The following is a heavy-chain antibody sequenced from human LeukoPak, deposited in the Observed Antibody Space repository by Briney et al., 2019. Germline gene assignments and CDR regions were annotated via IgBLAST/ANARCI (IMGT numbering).Heavy chain of an antibody. CDR3: AKPLTGTGSGWYFDY. Sequence: GGSLRLSCAASGFTFSSYEMNWVRQAPGKGLEWVSYISSSGSTIYYADSVKGRFTISRDNAKNTLYLQMNSLRAEDTAVYHCAKPLTGTGSGWYFDYWGQGTLVTVSS. V-gene: IGHV3-48*03. CDR2: ISSSGSTI. CDR1: GFTFSSYE. J-gene: IGHJ4*02. D-gene: IGHD6-19*01.